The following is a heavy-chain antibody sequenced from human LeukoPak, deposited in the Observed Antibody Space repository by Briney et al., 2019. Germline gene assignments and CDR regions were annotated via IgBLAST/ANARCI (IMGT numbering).Heavy chain of an antibody. J-gene: IGHJ4*02. D-gene: IGHD6-19*01. CDR1: GFSFSSYC. CDR3: ARDQGGIAVVSPFDY. CDR2: ISSCSSTI. Sequence: GGSLSLSCPASGFSFSSYCMNWVRQAPGRGLGWVSYISSCSSTIYYADSVKGRFTISRDNAKNSLYLQMNSLRGEDTAVYYCARDQGGIAVVSPFDYWGQGTLVTVSS. V-gene: IGHV3-48*01.